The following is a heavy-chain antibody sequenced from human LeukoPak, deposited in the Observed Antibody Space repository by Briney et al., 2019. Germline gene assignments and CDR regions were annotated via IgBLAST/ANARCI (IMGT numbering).Heavy chain of an antibody. V-gene: IGHV1-69*01. CDR2: IIPIFGTA. Sequence: SVKVSCKGSGGTFSSYAISWVRQAPGQGLEWMGGIIPIFGTANYAQKFQGRVTITADESTSTAYMELSSLRSEDTAVYYCARGDSSSWYHAFYIWGQGTMVTVSS. CDR3: ARGDSSSWYHAFYI. CDR1: GGTFSSYA. D-gene: IGHD6-13*01. J-gene: IGHJ3*02.